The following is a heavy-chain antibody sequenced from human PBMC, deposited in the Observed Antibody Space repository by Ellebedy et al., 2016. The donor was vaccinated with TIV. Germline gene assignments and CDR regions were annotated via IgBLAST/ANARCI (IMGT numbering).Heavy chain of an antibody. V-gene: IGHV3-7*02. Sequence: GGSLRLSXAASGFTFSSYWMSWVRQAPGKGLEWVANIKQDGSEKYYVDSVKGRFTISRDNAKNSLYLQMNSLRAEDTAVYYCASFPRALGELSLSNYYYYYGMDVWGQGTTVTVSS. CDR2: IKQDGSEK. J-gene: IGHJ6*02. CDR3: ASFPRALGELSLSNYYYYYGMDV. CDR1: GFTFSSYW. D-gene: IGHD3-16*02.